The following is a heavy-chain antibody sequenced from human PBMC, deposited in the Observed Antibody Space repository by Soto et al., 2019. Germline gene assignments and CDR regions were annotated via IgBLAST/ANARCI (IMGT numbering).Heavy chain of an antibody. CDR1: GFTFSSYA. D-gene: IGHD2-2*01. J-gene: IGHJ5*02. CDR3: ARDPEQGYCISTSCYYNWLDP. CDR2: ISYDGSNK. V-gene: IGHV3-30-3*01. Sequence: GGSLRLSCAASGFTFSSYAMHWVRQAPGKGLEWVAVISYDGSNKYYADSVKGRFTISRDNSKNTLYLQMNSLRAEDSAVYYCARDPEQGYCISTSCYYNWLDPWGQGTLVTVSS.